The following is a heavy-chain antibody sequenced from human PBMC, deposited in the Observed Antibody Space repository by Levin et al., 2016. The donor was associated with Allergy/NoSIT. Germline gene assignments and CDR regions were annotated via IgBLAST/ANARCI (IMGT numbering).Heavy chain of an antibody. V-gene: IGHV1-2*02. Sequence: WVRQAPGQGLEWMGWINPNSGDTNYAQKFQGRVTMTRDTPIRITYMELTGLTSDDSAVYFCASLWFGELYGAFDIWGQGTMVTVSS. J-gene: IGHJ3*02. D-gene: IGHD3-10*01. CDR2: INPNSGDT. CDR3: ASLWFGELYGAFDI.